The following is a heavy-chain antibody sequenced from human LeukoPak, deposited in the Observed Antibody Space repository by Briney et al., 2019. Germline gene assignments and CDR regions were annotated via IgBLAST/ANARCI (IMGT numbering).Heavy chain of an antibody. CDR2: ISAYNGNT. Sequence: EASVKVSCKASGYTFTRYGITWVRQAPGQGLEWMGWISAYNGNTNYAQKLQGRVTMTTDTSTSTAYMELRSLRSDDTAVYYCARGDIWFGELPHRHPFDYWGQGTLVTVSS. D-gene: IGHD3-10*01. CDR3: ARGDIWFGELPHRHPFDY. J-gene: IGHJ4*02. CDR1: GYTFTRYG. V-gene: IGHV1-18*01.